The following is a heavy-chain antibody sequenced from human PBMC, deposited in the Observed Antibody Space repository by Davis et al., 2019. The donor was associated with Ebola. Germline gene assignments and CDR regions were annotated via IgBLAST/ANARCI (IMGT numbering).Heavy chain of an antibody. V-gene: IGHV3-15*01. CDR1: GLTFSDAW. CDR3: TTDVVPAATRGVYYYYYYMDV. Sequence: GGSLRLSCGASGLTFSDAWVGWARQAPGKGLEWLGRIKSKIDGGTTDYAEPVKGRFTISRDDSVNTLYLQMNSLKTEDTAVYYCTTDVVPAATRGVYYYYYYMDVWGKGTTVTVSS. J-gene: IGHJ6*03. D-gene: IGHD2-2*01. CDR2: IKSKIDGGTT.